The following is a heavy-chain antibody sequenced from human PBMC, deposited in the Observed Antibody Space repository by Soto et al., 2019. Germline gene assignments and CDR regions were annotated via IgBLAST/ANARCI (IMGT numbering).Heavy chain of an antibody. V-gene: IGHV4-30-4*01. Sequence: QVQLQESGPGLVKPSQTLSLTCTVSGGSISSGDYYWSWIRQPPGKGLEWIGYIYYSGSTYYNPSLKSRVTISVDTSKNQFSLKLSSVTAADTAVYYCARVNASPVVRGVIIDYWGQGTLVTVSS. D-gene: IGHD3-10*01. CDR3: ARVNASPVVRGVIIDY. J-gene: IGHJ4*02. CDR1: GGSISSGDYY. CDR2: IYYSGST.